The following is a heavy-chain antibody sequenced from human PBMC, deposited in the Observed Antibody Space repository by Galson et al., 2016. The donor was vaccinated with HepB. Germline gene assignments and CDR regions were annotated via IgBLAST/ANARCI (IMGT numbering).Heavy chain of an antibody. CDR2: ITDSGST. V-gene: IGHV4-34*01. J-gene: IGHJ1*01. CDR3: AREKGGAYDV. D-gene: IGHD5-12*01. CDR1: GGSLSGHY. Sequence: ETLSLTCGVSGGSLSGHYWNWIRQCPGKGLEWIGEITDSGSTNYNATLKSRVSISVDKSKRQFSLKLKSVTAADTAVYYCAREKGGAYDVWGQGILVTVSS.